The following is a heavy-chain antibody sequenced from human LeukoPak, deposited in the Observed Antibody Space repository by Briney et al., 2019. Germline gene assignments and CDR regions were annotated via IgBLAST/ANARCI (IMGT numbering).Heavy chain of an antibody. Sequence: SETLSLTCTVSGGSINSYYWNWIRQPAGKGLEWIAHIQTSGSTKYNPSLKSRVTMSIDTSNNQFSLNLYSVTAADTAVYYCATNYTAVSAFDSWGQGTLVTVSS. V-gene: IGHV4-4*07. CDR1: GGSINSYY. D-gene: IGHD6-19*01. CDR3: ATNYTAVSAFDS. J-gene: IGHJ4*02. CDR2: IQTSGST.